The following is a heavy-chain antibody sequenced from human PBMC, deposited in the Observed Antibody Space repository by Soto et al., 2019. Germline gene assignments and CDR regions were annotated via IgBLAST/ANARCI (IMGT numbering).Heavy chain of an antibody. CDR3: ATVGGESVFGWLDP. V-gene: IGHV1-69*02. CDR1: GGSFRSYT. Sequence: QVQLVQSGTEVKQLGSSVKVSCKASGGSFRSYTITWVRQAPGQGLEWIGRIIPILGMAEYAQKFQGRVTITADIFTNTTFMDLRSLRSEDTAVYYCATVGGESVFGWLDPWGQGTLVTVSS. D-gene: IGHD2-15*01. CDR2: IIPILGMA. J-gene: IGHJ5*02.